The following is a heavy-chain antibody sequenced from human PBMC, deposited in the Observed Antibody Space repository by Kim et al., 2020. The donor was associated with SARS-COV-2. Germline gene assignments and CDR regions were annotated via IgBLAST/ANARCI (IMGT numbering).Heavy chain of an antibody. V-gene: IGHV3-73*01. CDR2: VRSKENNYAT. D-gene: IGHD1-7*01. CDR3: ASPKRELGFDY. Sequence: GGSLRLSCAASGFNFSASAMHWVRRASGKGLEWVGRVRSKENNYATAYAASVKGRFTISRDDSKNTTYLQMNSLKPEDTAVYYCASPKRELGFDYWGQGILISVSS. J-gene: IGHJ4*02. CDR1: GFNFSASA.